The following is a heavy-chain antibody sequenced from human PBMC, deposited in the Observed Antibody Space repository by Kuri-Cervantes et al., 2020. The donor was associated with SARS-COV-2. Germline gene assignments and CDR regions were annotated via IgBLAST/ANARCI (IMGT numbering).Heavy chain of an antibody. D-gene: IGHD5-18*01. CDR2: IDWDDDK. CDR3: ARTRGYSYGYRHFGY. J-gene: IGHJ4*02. V-gene: IGHV2-70*01. Sequence: SGPTLVKPTQTLTLTCTFTGFSLSTSGMCVSWIRQPPGKALEWLALIDWDDDKYYSTSLKTRLTISKDTSKNQVVFIMTNMDPVDTATYYCARTRGYSYGYRHFGYWGQGTLVTVSS. CDR1: GFSLSTSGMC.